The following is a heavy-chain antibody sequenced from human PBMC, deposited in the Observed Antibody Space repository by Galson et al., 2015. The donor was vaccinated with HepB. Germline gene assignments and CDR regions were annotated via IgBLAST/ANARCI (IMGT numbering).Heavy chain of an antibody. V-gene: IGHV3-7*03. J-gene: IGHJ2*01. CDR1: GFTFSSYW. CDR2: IKQDGSEK. Sequence: SLRLSCAASGFTFSSYWMSWVRQAPGKGLEWVANIKQDGSEKYYVDSVKGRFTISRDNAKNSLYLQMNSLRAEDTAVYYCARVKGRDGYNWYWYFDLWGRGTLVTVPS. D-gene: IGHD5-24*01. CDR3: ARVKGRDGYNWYWYFDL.